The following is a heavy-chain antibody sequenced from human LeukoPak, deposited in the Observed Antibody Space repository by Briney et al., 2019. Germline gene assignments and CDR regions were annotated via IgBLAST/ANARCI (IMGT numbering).Heavy chain of an antibody. CDR3: AREVNGYYYFDY. CDR1: GYTFTSYD. Sequence: ASVKVSCKASGYTFTSYDINWVQQATGQGLEWMGWMSPNSGNAGYAQKFQGRVTMTRNTSISTAYMELSSLRSEDTAVYYCAREVNGYYYFDYWGQGTLVTVSS. V-gene: IGHV1-8*01. CDR2: MSPNSGNA. D-gene: IGHD3-9*01. J-gene: IGHJ4*02.